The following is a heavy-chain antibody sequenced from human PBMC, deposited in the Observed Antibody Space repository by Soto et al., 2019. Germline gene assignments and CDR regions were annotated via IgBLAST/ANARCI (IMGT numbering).Heavy chain of an antibody. CDR3: AKDGGSTYGCCTLYCEYDIDV. Sequence: QVQLVESGGGVVQPGRSLRLSCAASGFTFSTYDMHWVRQAPGKGLEWVALISSDGDNKYYADSVKGRFTISRHNSKNTLDRQMNRMRVEDTAVNFCAKDGGSTYGCCTLYCEYDIDVWGQGTTVTVSS. CDR2: ISSDGDNK. CDR1: GFTFSTYD. V-gene: IGHV3-30*18. D-gene: IGHD2-15*01. J-gene: IGHJ6*02.